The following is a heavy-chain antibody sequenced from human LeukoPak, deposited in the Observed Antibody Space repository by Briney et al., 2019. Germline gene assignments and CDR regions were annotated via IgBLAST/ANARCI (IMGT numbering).Heavy chain of an antibody. V-gene: IGHV1-69*04. CDR1: GGTFSSYT. CDR3: ARDSASYYYDSSGYSFDY. D-gene: IGHD3-22*01. Sequence: ASVKVSCKASGGTFSSYTISWVRQAPGQGLEWMGRIIPILGIANYAQKFQGRVTITAAKSTSTAYMELSSLRSEDTAVYYCARDSASYYYDSSGYSFDYWGQGTLVTVSS. CDR2: IIPILGIA. J-gene: IGHJ4*02.